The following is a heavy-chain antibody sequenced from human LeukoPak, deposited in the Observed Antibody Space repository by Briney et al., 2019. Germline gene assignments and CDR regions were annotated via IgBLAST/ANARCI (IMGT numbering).Heavy chain of an antibody. V-gene: IGHV4-61*02. CDR1: GGSISSGSYY. CDR2: IYTSGST. J-gene: IGHJ5*02. CDR3: ARNSGYDLNWFDP. D-gene: IGHD5-12*01. Sequence: SETLSLTCTVSGGSISSGSYYWSWIRQPAGKGLAWIGRIYTSGSTNYNPSLKSRVTIAVDTSKNQFSLKLSSVTAADTAVYYCARNSGYDLNWFDPWGQGTLVTVSS.